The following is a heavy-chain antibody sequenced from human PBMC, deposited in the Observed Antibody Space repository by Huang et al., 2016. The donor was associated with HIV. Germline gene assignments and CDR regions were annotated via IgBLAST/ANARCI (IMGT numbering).Heavy chain of an antibody. V-gene: IGHV4-59*02. D-gene: IGHD6-19*01. CDR3: VRDQGRLAVGGIDNWFDP. CDR2: VYDSWTT. CDR1: GDSVSSHY. J-gene: IGHJ5*02. Sequence: QVRLQESGPGLVKPSETLSLSCTVSGDSVSSHYWGWIRHPPGKGLEWIGTVYDSWTTKYNPRLKRRITISVDTSKNGFSLNITSVSAADTAMYFCVRDQGRLAVGGIDNWFDPWGQGALVTVSS.